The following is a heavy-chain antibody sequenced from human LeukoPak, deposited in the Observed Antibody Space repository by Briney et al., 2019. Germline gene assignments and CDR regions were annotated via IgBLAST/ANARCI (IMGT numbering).Heavy chain of an antibody. CDR3: ARHADSGGLLFSSDY. CDR2: IYPDDFDT. CDR1: GYSLTTYW. Sequence: GESLKISRKGSGYSLTTYWIGWVRQMPGKGLEWMGIIYPDDFDTRYSPSFQGQVTISADKSISTAYLQWSSLKASDSAMYYCARHADSGGLLFSSDYWGQGTLVTVSS. V-gene: IGHV5-51*01. J-gene: IGHJ4*02. D-gene: IGHD2-21*01.